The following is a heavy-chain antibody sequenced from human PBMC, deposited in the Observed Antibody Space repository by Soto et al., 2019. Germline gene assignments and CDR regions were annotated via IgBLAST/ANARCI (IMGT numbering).Heavy chain of an antibody. D-gene: IGHD3-9*01. CDR1: GFTVSSSY. J-gene: IGHJ4*02. CDR2: IYSGDNT. CDR3: ARGLTGVDY. V-gene: IGHV3-53*01. Sequence: GSLSLSCAASGFTVSSSYMSWVRQAPGKGLEWVSVIYSGDNTYYADSVKGRFTVSRDNSKNTLYLQMNSLRVEDTAVYYCARGLTGVDYWGLGTLVTVSS.